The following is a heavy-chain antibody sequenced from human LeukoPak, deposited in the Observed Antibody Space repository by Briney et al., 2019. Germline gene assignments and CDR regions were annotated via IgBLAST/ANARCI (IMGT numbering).Heavy chain of an antibody. Sequence: SETLSLTCNVSGGSINNYFLSWIRQPAGKGLEWIGRVYPNGGTTFNPSLKSRVTLSVDTSKNQFSLKLSSVTAADTAVYYCARECSEYQLHTFDYWGQGTLVTVSS. CDR2: VYPNGGT. CDR1: GGSINNYF. J-gene: IGHJ4*02. V-gene: IGHV4-4*07. D-gene: IGHD3-10*02. CDR3: ARECSEYQLHTFDY.